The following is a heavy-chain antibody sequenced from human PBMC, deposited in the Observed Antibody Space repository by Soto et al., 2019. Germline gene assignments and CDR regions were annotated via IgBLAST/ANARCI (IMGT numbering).Heavy chain of an antibody. J-gene: IGHJ3*02. CDR3: ASLYAPGAFDI. CDR1: GFTFSSYG. D-gene: IGHD2-2*01. Sequence: QVQLVESGGGVVQPGRSLRLSCAASGFTFSSYGMHWVRQAPGKGLEWVAVIWYDGSNKYYADSVKGRFTISRDNSKNTLYLQMNSLRAEDTAVYYCASLYAPGAFDIWGQGTMVIVSS. V-gene: IGHV3-33*01. CDR2: IWYDGSNK.